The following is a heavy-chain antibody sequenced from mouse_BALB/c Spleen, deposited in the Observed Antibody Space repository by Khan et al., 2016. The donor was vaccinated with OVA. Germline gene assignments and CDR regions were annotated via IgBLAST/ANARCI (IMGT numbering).Heavy chain of an antibody. CDR3: ARIKKIVATYFDY. CDR2: TNPTNGRT. Sequence: QVQLQHSGAELVKAGASVKMSCKASGYTFTSYWMHWVKQRLGQGLEWFAETNPTNGRTYYNEKFKSKATLTVDKSSSTAYMLLSGPPFEDSAVYYCARIKKIVATYFDYWGQGTTLTVSS. D-gene: IGHD1-1*01. CDR1: GYTFTSYW. V-gene: IGHV1S81*02. J-gene: IGHJ2*01.